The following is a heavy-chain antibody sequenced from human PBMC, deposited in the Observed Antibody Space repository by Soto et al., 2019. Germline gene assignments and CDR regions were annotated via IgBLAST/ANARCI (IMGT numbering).Heavy chain of an antibody. D-gene: IGHD3-10*01. V-gene: IGHV1-8*01. Sequence: GASVKVSCKASGYTFTSYDINWVRQATGQGLEWMGWMNPNSGNTGYAQKFQGRVTMTRNTSISTAYMELSSLRPEDTAVYYCARGLELWFGEYSSSSGYYYGMDVWGQGTTVTVSS. CDR1: GYTFTSYD. J-gene: IGHJ6*02. CDR3: ARGLELWFGEYSSSSGYYYGMDV. CDR2: MNPNSGNT.